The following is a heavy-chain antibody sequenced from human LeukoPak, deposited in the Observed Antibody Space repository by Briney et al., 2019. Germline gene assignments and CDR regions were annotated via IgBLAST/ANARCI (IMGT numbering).Heavy chain of an antibody. D-gene: IGHD3-3*01. CDR2: IYYSGST. V-gene: IGHV4-59*01. Sequence: SETLSLTCTVSGGSISSYYWGWIRQPPGKGLEWIGYIYYSGSTSYNPSLKSRVTISVDTSKNQFSLKLSSVTAADTAVYYCARAPHRFSPDYWGQGTLVTVSS. J-gene: IGHJ4*02. CDR3: ARAPHRFSPDY. CDR1: GGSISSYY.